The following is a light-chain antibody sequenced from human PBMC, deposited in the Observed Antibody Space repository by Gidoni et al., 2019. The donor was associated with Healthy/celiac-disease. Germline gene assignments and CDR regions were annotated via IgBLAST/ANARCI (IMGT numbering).Light chain of an antibody. V-gene: IGKV2-28*01. Sequence: DIVMTQSPLSLPVTPGEPASISCRSSQILLHSNGYNYLDRYLQKPGQSPQLLIYLGSNRASGVPDRFSGSGSGTDFTLKISRVEAEDVGVYYCMQALQTPWTFGQXTKVEIK. CDR2: LGS. CDR1: QILLHSNGYNY. CDR3: MQALQTPWT. J-gene: IGKJ1*01.